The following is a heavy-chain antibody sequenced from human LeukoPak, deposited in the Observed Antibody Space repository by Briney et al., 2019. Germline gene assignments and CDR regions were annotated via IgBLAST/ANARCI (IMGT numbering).Heavy chain of an antibody. J-gene: IGHJ6*02. V-gene: IGHV1-18*01. CDR3: ARASTFYSYGMDV. Sequence: AAVKVSCKASGYTFTSYGISWVRQAPGQGPEWVGWISAYNGNTNYAQKLQGRVTMTTDTSTSTAYMELRSLRSDDTAVYYCARASTFYSYGMDVWGQGTTVTVSS. CDR1: GYTFTSYG. D-gene: IGHD3-16*01. CDR2: ISAYNGNT.